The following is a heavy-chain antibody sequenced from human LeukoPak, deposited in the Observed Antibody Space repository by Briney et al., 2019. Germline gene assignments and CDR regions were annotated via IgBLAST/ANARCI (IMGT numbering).Heavy chain of an antibody. D-gene: IGHD6-25*01. J-gene: IGHJ3*02. V-gene: IGHV3-23*01. CDR3: AKSGAFDI. CDR1: GFTFSSYA. Sequence: GGSLRLSCAASGFTFSSYAMSWVRQAPGKGLEWVSVISDSGSSTYYADSVKGRFTISRDNSKNTLYLQMNSLTAEDTAVYYCAKSGAFDIWGQGTMVTVSS. CDR2: ISDSGSST.